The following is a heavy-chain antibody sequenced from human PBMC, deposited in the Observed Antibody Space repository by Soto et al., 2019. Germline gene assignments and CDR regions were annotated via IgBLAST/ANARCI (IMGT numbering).Heavy chain of an antibody. Sequence: SETLSLTCAVYGGSFSGYYWSWIRQPPGKGLEWIGEINHSGSTNYNPSLKSRVTISVDTSKNQFSLKLSSVTAADTAVYYCGRFAPASARPISPRGQGTSVPVS. V-gene: IGHV4-34*01. J-gene: IGHJ6*02. CDR3: GRFAPASARPISP. CDR1: GGSFSGYY. D-gene: IGHD3-3*01. CDR2: INHSGST.